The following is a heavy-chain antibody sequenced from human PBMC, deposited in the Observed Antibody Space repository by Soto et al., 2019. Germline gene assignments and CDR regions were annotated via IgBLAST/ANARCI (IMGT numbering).Heavy chain of an antibody. D-gene: IGHD3-3*01. CDR3: ARRVGVTIFGVVIDYHYYMDV. J-gene: IGHJ6*03. CDR1: GGSISSYY. V-gene: IGHV4-59*08. Sequence: SETLSLTCTVSGGSISSYYWSWIRQPPGKGLEWIGYIYYSGSTNYNPSLKSRVTISVDTSKNQFSLKLSSVTAADTAVYYCARRVGVTIFGVVIDYHYYMDVWGKGTTVTVSS. CDR2: IYYSGST.